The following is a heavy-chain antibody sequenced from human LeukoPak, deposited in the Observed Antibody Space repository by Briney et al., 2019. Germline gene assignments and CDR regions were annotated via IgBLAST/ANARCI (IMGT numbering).Heavy chain of an antibody. Sequence: GASVKVSCKASGGTFSSYAISWVRQAPGQGLEWMGGIIPISGTANYAQKFQGRVTITADESTSTAYMELSSLRSEDTAVYYCARATYDYVWGSYRKGFDYWGQGTLVTVSS. CDR3: ARATYDYVWGSYRKGFDY. V-gene: IGHV1-69*13. J-gene: IGHJ4*02. D-gene: IGHD3-16*02. CDR1: GGTFSSYA. CDR2: IIPISGTA.